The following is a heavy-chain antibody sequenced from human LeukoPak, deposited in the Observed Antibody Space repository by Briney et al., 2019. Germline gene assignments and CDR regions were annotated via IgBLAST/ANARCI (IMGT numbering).Heavy chain of an antibody. D-gene: IGHD5-18*01. J-gene: IGHJ4*02. CDR2: ISSSGSYI. Sequence: GGSLRLSCAASGFTFSSYSMNWVRQAPGKGLEWVSSISSSGSYIYYADSVKGRFTISRDNAKNSLYLQMNSLRAEDTAVYYCASVDTAMGWGQGTLVTVSS. V-gene: IGHV3-21*01. CDR1: GFTFSSYS. CDR3: ASVDTAMG.